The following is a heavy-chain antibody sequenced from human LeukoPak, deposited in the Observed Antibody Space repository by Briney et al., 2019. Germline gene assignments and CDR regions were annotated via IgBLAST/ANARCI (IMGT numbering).Heavy chain of an antibody. J-gene: IGHJ4*02. CDR3: ATDLNTVTFDY. CDR2: FDPEDGET. Sequence: AASVKVSCKVSGYTLTELSMRWVRQAPGKGLEWMGGFDPEDGETIYAQKFRGRVTMTEDTSTDTAYMELSSLRSEDTAVYYCATDLNTVTFDYWGQGALVTVSS. CDR1: GYTLTELS. D-gene: IGHD4-17*01. V-gene: IGHV1-24*01.